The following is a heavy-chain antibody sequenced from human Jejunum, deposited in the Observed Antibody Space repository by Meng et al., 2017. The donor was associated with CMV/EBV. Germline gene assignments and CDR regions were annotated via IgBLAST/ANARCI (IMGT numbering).Heavy chain of an antibody. J-gene: IGHJ4*02. V-gene: IGHV1-2*02. D-gene: IGHD5-24*01. Sequence: QWPLVQSGAEVTQPGPSVKVSCQASGYTFGGNYIHWVRQAPGQGLEYMGWIKPNTGSIKYVEKFQGRVTMTRDTSTNTAYMELTRLISDDTAVYYCARDRDGYNTFDYWGQGTLVTVSS. CDR2: IKPNTGSI. CDR1: GYTFGGNY. CDR3: ARDRDGYNTFDY.